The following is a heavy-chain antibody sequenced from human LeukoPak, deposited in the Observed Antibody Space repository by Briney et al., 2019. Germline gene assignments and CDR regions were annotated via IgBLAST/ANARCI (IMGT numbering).Heavy chain of an antibody. J-gene: IGHJ5*02. CDR3: ARDLGYCSSTSCPYNWFDP. CDR2: MNPNSGNT. V-gene: IGHV1-8*03. D-gene: IGHD2-2*01. CDR1: GYTFTNYD. Sequence: ASVKVSCKASGYTFTNYDIYWVRQATGQGLERMGWMNPNSGNTGYAQKFQGRVTITRETSINTAHMELSSLTSEDTAVYYCARDLGYCSSTSCPYNWFDPWGQGTLVTVSS.